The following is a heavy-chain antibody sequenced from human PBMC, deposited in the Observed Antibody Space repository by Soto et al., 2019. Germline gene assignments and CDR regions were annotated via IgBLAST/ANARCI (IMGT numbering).Heavy chain of an antibody. J-gene: IGHJ4*02. CDR3: TRLSGTYGWDFDS. V-gene: IGHV3-73*02. CDR2: IRSKPNNYAT. D-gene: IGHD1-26*01. CDR1: GFNFSVSA. Sequence: EVQLVESGGGLVQPGGSLKLSCAASGFNFSVSAMQWVRQAAGKGLEWLGRIRSKPNNYATAYAASVKGRFTISRDDSKNTAYLQMNSLKTEDTAVYYCTRLSGTYGWDFDSCGQGTLVTVSS.